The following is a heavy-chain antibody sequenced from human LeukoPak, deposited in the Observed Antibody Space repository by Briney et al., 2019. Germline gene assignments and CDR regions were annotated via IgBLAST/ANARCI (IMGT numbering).Heavy chain of an antibody. V-gene: IGHV1-2*02. D-gene: IGHD1-26*01. CDR2: INPNSGGT. J-gene: IGHJ4*02. CDR3: ARPYFQWELRY. CDR1: GYTFSGYY. Sequence: ASVKVSCKASGYTFSGYYIHWVRQAPGQGLEWMGWINPNSGGTNYAQKFQDRVTMTRDTSISTVYMEMSRLRYDDTAVYYCARPYFQWELRYWGPGTLVTVSS.